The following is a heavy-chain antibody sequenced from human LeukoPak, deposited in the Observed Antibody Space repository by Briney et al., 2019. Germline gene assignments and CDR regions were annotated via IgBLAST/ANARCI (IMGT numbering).Heavy chain of an antibody. V-gene: IGHV3-49*04. Sequence: GGSLRVSCTASGFTFGDYAMSWVRQAPGKGLEWVGFIRGKAYGGATEYAASVKGRFTISRDDFKSITYLQMHSLKIEDTAVYYCTRVTLDYWGQGTRVTVSS. CDR2: IRGKAYGGAT. CDR1: GFTFGDYA. J-gene: IGHJ4*02. CDR3: TRVTLDY.